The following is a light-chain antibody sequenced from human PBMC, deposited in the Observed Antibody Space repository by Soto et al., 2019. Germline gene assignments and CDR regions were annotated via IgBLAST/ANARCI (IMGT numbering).Light chain of an antibody. Sequence: TQSPSSLSASVGDRVTITCRASQGIRNDLHWFQQKPGKAPRLLIYDASNRATDIPARFSGSGSGTDFTLTISSLEPEDFAVYSCQQRSNWPITFGQGTRLEIK. CDR2: DAS. V-gene: IGKV3D-11*01. CDR1: QGIRND. J-gene: IGKJ5*01. CDR3: QQRSNWPIT.